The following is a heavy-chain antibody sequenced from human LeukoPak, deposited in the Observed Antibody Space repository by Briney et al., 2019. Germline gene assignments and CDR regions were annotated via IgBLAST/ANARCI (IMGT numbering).Heavy chain of an antibody. D-gene: IGHD6-13*01. J-gene: IGHJ6*02. CDR3: ASHAAGSYYYYGMDV. V-gene: IGHV1-69*04. CDR1: GGTFSSYA. Sequence: SVKVSCKASGGTFSSYAISWVRQAPGQGLEWVGRIIPILGIANYAQKFQGRVTITADKSTSTAYMELSSLRSEDTAVYYCASHAAGSYYYYGMDVWGQGTTVTVSS. CDR2: IIPILGIA.